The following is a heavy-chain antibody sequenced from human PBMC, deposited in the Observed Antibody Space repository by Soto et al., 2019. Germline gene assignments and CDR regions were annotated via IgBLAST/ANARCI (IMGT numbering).Heavy chain of an antibody. CDR2: IYYSGST. CDR3: ARGLDDLDY. J-gene: IGHJ4*02. V-gene: IGHV4-59*01. Sequence: SETLSLTCTVSGGSISSYYWSWIRQPPGKGLEWIGYIYYSGSTNYNPSLKSRVTISVDTSKNQFSLKLSSVTAADTAVYYCARGLDDLDYWGQGTLVTVSS. D-gene: IGHD1-1*01. CDR1: GGSISSYY.